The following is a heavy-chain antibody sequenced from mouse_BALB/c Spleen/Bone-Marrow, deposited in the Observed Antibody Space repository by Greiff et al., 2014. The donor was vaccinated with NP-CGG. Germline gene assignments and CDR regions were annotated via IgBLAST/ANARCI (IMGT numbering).Heavy chain of an antibody. J-gene: IGHJ2*01. Sequence: VQVVESGAELVRPGTSVKVSCKASGYAFTNYLIEWVKQGPGQGLEWIGMINPGSGGTNYNEKFKGKATLTADKSSSTAYMQLSSLTSDDSAVYFCARRDGSYFDYWGQGTTLTVSS. CDR1: GYAFTNYL. CDR3: ARRDGSYFDY. V-gene: IGHV1-54*01. D-gene: IGHD3-3*01. CDR2: INPGSGGT.